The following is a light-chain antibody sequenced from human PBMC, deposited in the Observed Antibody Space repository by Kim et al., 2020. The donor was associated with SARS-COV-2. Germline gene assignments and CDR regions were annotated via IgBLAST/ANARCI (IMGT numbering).Light chain of an antibody. CDR2: SNN. J-gene: IGLJ1*01. Sequence: QRVTISCSGGNSNIGRNTVNWYQQLPGTAPKLLIYSNNQRPSGVPDRFSGSKSGTSASLAISGLQSEAEADYYCASWDDSLKGLVFGTGTKVTVL. CDR1: NSNIGRNT. V-gene: IGLV1-44*01. CDR3: ASWDDSLKGLV.